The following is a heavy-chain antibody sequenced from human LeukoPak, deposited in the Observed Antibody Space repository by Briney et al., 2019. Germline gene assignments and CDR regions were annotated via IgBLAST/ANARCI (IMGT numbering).Heavy chain of an antibody. J-gene: IGHJ4*02. CDR2: IGSSGSTI. D-gene: IGHD1-26*01. CDR3: ARDRYVGATTAGDSDS. CDR1: GFTFSDYY. Sequence: GGSLRLSCAASGFTFSDYYVSWIRQAPGKGLEWVSYIGSSGSTIYYADSAKGRFTISRDNAKNSLYLQMNSLRAEDTAVYYCARDRYVGATTAGDSDSWGQGTLVTVSS. V-gene: IGHV3-11*01.